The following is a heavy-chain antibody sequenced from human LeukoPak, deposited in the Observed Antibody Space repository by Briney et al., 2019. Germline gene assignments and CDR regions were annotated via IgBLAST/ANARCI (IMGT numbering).Heavy chain of an antibody. V-gene: IGHV3-23*01. CDR3: AKDQLYCSSTSCYSYFDY. D-gene: IGHD2-2*02. CDR2: ISGSGGST. CDR1: GFTFSSYA. J-gene: IGHJ4*02. Sequence: GGSLRLSCAASGFTFSSYAMSWVRQAPGKGLEWVSAISGSGGSTYYADSVKGRFTISRDNSKNTLYLQMNSLRAEDTAVYYCAKDQLYCSSTSCYSYFDYWGQGTLVTVSS.